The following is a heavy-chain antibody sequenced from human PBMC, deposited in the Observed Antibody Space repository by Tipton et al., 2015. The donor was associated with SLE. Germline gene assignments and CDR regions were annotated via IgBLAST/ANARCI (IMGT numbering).Heavy chain of an antibody. CDR2: IRYDGSNK. D-gene: IGHD3-16*01. CDR3: ARRINLDY. CDR1: GFTFSSYD. V-gene: IGHV3-30*02. Sequence: SLRLSCAASGFTFSSYDMHWVRQAPGKGLEWVACIRYDGSNKYNADSVKGRFTISRDNSKNTLYLQMNSLRAEDAAVYYCARRINLDYWGQGTLVTVSS. J-gene: IGHJ4*02.